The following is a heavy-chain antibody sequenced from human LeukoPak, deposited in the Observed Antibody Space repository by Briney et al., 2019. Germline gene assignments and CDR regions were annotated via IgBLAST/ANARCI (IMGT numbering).Heavy chain of an antibody. CDR1: GGTFSSYA. Sequence: GSSVKVSCKSSGGTFSSYAISWVRQAPGQGLEWVGGIIPIFGAANYAHKYQGRVRITTDESTITAYMELSSLRSEDTAVYYCARRFGRATTGYYFDYWGQGTLVTVSS. D-gene: IGHD1-1*01. V-gene: IGHV1-69*05. J-gene: IGHJ4*02. CDR3: ARRFGRATTGYYFDY. CDR2: IIPIFGAA.